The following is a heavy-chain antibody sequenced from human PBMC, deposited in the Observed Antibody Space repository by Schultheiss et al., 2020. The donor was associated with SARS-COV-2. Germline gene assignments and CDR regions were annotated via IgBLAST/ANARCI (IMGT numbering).Heavy chain of an antibody. Sequence: ASVKVSCKASGYTFTSYAMHWVRQAPGQRLEWMGWINAGNGNTKYSQKFQGRVTITRDTSASTAYMELSSLRSEDTAVYYCARISLGYCSSTSCYEPYYYYYYGMDVWGQGTTVTVSS. J-gene: IGHJ6*02. D-gene: IGHD2-2*01. V-gene: IGHV1-3*01. CDR1: GYTFTSYA. CDR3: ARISLGYCSSTSCYEPYYYYYYGMDV. CDR2: INAGNGNT.